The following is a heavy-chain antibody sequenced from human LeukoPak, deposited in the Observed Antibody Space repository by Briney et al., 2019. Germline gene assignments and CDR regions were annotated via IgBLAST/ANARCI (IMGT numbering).Heavy chain of an antibody. D-gene: IGHD1-26*01. J-gene: IGHJ5*02. CDR1: GFTLSTYS. CDR2: IGSTSTTI. V-gene: IGHV3-48*01. CDR3: ARSVGATTDWFDP. Sequence: PGGSLRLSCAASGFTLSTYSMSWVRQAPGKGLEWISYIGSTSTTIYYADSVKGRFTISRDNSKNTLYLEMNSLRGVDTAVYYCARSVGATTDWFDPWGQGTQVIVSS.